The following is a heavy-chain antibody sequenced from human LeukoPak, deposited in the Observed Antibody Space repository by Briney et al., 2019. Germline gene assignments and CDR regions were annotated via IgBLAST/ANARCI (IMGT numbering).Heavy chain of an antibody. CDR3: ARGRNTAMVVFDY. J-gene: IGHJ4*02. V-gene: IGHV4-34*01. CDR1: GGSFSGYY. Sequence: PSETLSLTCAVYGGSFSGYYWSWIRQPPGKGLEWIGEINHSGSTNYNPSLKSRVTISVDTSKNQFPLKLSSVTAADTAVYYCARGRNTAMVVFDYWGQGTLVTVSS. D-gene: IGHD5-18*01. CDR2: INHSGST.